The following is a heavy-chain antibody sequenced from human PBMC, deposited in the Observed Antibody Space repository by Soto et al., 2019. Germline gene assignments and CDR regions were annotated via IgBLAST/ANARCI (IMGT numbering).Heavy chain of an antibody. Sequence: PSETLSLTCTVSGDSLSSSGYYWGWIRQPPGRGLEWIGSVYHTGTTYYNPSLKSRVTISVDTSKNQFSLRLRSVTAADTAVYYCARGYYGSGSRPGNYWGQGTLVTVSS. V-gene: IGHV4-39*02. CDR1: GDSLSSSGYY. CDR3: ARGYYGSGSRPGNY. D-gene: IGHD3-10*01. CDR2: VYHTGTT. J-gene: IGHJ4*02.